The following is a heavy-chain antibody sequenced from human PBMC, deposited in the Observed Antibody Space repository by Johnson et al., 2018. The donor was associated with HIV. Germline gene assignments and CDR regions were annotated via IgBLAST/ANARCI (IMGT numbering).Heavy chain of an antibody. D-gene: IGHD1-1*01. CDR1: GFTFSSYG. Sequence: VQVVESGGGVVQPGGSLRLSCAASGFTFSSYGMHWVRQAPGKGLEWVAFISYDGSNKYYGDSVKGRFTISRDNSKKTLYLQMNSLRAEDTAVYHCAKDTNDAFDIWGQGTMVTVSS. CDR3: AKDTNDAFDI. CDR2: ISYDGSNK. V-gene: IGHV3-30*02. J-gene: IGHJ3*02.